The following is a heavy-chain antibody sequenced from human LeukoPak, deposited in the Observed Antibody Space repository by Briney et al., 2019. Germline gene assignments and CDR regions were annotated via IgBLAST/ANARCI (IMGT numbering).Heavy chain of an antibody. CDR2: INHSGST. Sequence: KASETLSLTYAVYGGSFSGYYWSWIRQPPGKGLEWIGEINHSGSTNYNPSLKSRVTISVDTSKNQFSLKLSSVTAADTAVYYCARSTILMVRGVIARRMGNWFDPWGQGTLVTVSS. J-gene: IGHJ5*02. D-gene: IGHD3-10*01. CDR1: GGSFSGYY. V-gene: IGHV4-34*01. CDR3: ARSTILMVRGVIARRMGNWFDP.